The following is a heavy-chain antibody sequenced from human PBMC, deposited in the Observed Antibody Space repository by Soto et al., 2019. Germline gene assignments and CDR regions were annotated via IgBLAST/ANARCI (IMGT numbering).Heavy chain of an antibody. V-gene: IGHV1-69*13. Sequence: SVKVSCKASGGTLSNYALSWVRQAPGQGLEWVGGIIPIFGTSNYAQNFQGRVTITADESTSTAYMELSSLRSEDTAVYYCARDLYYYDSSGYYPFDYWGQGTRVTVSS. D-gene: IGHD3-22*01. CDR2: IIPIFGTS. J-gene: IGHJ4*02. CDR1: GGTLSNYA. CDR3: ARDLYYYDSSGYYPFDY.